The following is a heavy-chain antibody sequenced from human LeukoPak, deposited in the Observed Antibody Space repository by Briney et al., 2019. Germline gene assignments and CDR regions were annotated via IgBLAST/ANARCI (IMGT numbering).Heavy chain of an antibody. CDR2: IKSKTDGGTT. V-gene: IGHV3-15*01. Sequence: GGSLRLSCAASGFTFSRYWMSWVRQAPGKGLEWVGRIKSKTDGGTTDYAAPVKGRFTISRDDSKNTLYLQMNSLKTEDTAVYYCTTTALLSTTVTTRGPYWGQGTLVTVSS. D-gene: IGHD4-17*01. CDR3: TTTALLSTTVTTRGPY. CDR1: GFTFSRYW. J-gene: IGHJ4*02.